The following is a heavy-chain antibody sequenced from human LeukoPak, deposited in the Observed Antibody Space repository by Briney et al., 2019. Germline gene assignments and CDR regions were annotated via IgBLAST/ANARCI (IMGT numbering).Heavy chain of an antibody. V-gene: IGHV3-23*01. J-gene: IGHJ4*02. CDR1: GFTFSSYA. Sequence: SGGSLRLSCAASGFTFSSYAMSWVRQAPGKGLEWVSAISGSGGSTYYADSVKGRFTISRDNSKNTLYLQMNSLRAEDTAVYYCAKVLYYDFWSGHTPREYYFDYWGQGTLVVVSS. D-gene: IGHD3-3*01. CDR2: ISGSGGST. CDR3: AKVLYYDFWSGHTPREYYFDY.